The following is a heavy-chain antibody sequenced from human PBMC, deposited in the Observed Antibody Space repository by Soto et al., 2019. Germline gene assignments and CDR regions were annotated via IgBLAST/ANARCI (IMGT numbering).Heavy chain of an antibody. Sequence: ASETLSLTCTVSGGSVSSGSYYWSWIRQPPGKGLEWIGYIYFNGNTNYNPSLKRRVTISVDTSENHFSLHLRSVTAADTAVYYCARDREVAGDAFDIWGQGTVVTVSS. V-gene: IGHV4-61*03. J-gene: IGHJ3*02. CDR3: ARDREVAGDAFDI. CDR1: GGSVSSGSYY. D-gene: IGHD6-19*01. CDR2: IYFNGNT.